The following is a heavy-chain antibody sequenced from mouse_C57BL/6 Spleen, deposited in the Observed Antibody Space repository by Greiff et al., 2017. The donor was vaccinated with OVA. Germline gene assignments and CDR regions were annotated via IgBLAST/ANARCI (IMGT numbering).Heavy chain of an antibody. CDR3: ARSSDGYWFAY. V-gene: IGHV1-50*01. CDR1: GYTFTSYW. D-gene: IGHD2-3*01. Sequence: QVQLQQPGAELVKPGASVKLSCKASGYTFTSYWMQWVKQRPGQGLEWIGEIDPSDSYTNYNQKFKGKATLTVDTSSSTAYMQLSSLTSEDSAVDYCARSSDGYWFAYWGQGTLVTVSA. J-gene: IGHJ3*01. CDR2: IDPSDSYT.